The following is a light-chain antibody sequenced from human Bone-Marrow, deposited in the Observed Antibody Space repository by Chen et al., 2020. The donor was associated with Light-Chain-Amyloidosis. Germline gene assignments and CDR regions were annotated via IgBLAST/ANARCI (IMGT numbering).Light chain of an antibody. CDR1: RSDVGSYDC. Sequence: SVLTLPPSASVSPGLPVNISCTVTRSDVGSYDCVPWYCHHPGIAPKLMIYNVTKRPSGVPDRFYTSKSGNTASLTVSGLQAEDEAYYYCASRAGTYKWLFGGGTRLTVL. CDR2: NVT. J-gene: IGLJ3*02. CDR3: ASRAGTYKWL. V-gene: IGLV2-8*01.